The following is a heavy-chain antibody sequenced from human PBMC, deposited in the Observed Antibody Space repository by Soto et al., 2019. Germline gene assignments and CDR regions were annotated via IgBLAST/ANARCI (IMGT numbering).Heavy chain of an antibody. D-gene: IGHD4-17*01. J-gene: IGHJ6*02. Sequence: GGSLRLSCAASGFTFSSYAMSWVRQAPGKGLEWVSAISGSGGSTYYADSVKGRFTISRDNSKNTLYLQMNSLRAEDTAVYYCVKGKNAVQYYYYGMDVWGQGTTVTVSS. CDR1: GFTFSSYA. V-gene: IGHV3-23*01. CDR3: VKGKNAVQYYYYGMDV. CDR2: ISGSGGST.